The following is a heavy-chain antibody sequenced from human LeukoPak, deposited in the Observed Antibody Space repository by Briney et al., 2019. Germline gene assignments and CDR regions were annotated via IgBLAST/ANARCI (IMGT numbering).Heavy chain of an antibody. Sequence: GGSLRLSCAASGFTFSTFAMIWVRQPPGKGLEWVSAIRGSGVTTYYADSVKGRFTISRDNSRTTLYLLMNSLRAEDTAVYYCAKDAAANVDYPYYFDYWGQGALVTVSS. CDR3: AKDAAANVDYPYYFDY. J-gene: IGHJ4*02. D-gene: IGHD4-11*01. V-gene: IGHV3-23*01. CDR2: IRGSGVTT. CDR1: GFTFSTFA.